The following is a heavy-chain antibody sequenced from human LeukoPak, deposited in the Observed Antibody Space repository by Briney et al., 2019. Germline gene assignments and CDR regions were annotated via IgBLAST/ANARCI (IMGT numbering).Heavy chain of an antibody. CDR3: ARDSAYSNYYYYYYMDV. J-gene: IGHJ6*03. CDR2: IYYSGST. Sequence: SETLSLTCTVSGGSISSHYWSWIRQPPGKGLEWIGYIYYSGSTNYNPPLKSRVTISVDTSKNQFSLKLSSVTAADTAVYYCARDSAYSNYYYYYYMDVWGKGTTVTVSS. CDR1: GGSISSHY. D-gene: IGHD4-11*01. V-gene: IGHV4-59*11.